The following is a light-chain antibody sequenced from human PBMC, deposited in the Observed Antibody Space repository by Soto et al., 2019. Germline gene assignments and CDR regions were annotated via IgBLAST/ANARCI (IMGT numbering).Light chain of an antibody. CDR1: QIVRSNS. CDR2: DAS. Sequence: DMMFWQSPGTGSLSPVYRATVSCMASQIVRSNSLAWYQQKPGQPPRLLIYDASSRPPGIPDRISGSGSGTDFTLTISRLEPEDYAVYYCQQYGHSLWPFGQVTKADIK. V-gene: IGKV3-20*01. CDR3: QQYGHSLWP. J-gene: IGKJ1*01.